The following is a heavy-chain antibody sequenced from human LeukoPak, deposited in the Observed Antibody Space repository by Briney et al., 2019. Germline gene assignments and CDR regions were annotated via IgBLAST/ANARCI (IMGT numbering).Heavy chain of an antibody. CDR2: IKQDGSEK. Sequence: GGSLRLSCVASGFTFSSYSMNWVRQAPGKGLEWVANIKQDGSEKYYVDSVKGRFTISRDNAKNSLYLQMNSLRAEDTAVYYCAKPLSSSGYYTDYWGQGTLVTVSS. V-gene: IGHV3-7*03. J-gene: IGHJ4*02. CDR1: GFTFSSYS. D-gene: IGHD3-22*01. CDR3: AKPLSSSGYYTDY.